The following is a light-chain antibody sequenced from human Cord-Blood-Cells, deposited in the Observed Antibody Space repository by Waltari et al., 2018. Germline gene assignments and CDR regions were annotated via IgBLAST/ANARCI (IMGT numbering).Light chain of an antibody. CDR3: RQSYSTPHT. CDR2: AAS. CDR1: QSISSY. Sequence: DIQMTQSPSSLSESVGDRVTITCRASQSISSYLNWYQQKPGKAPKLLIYAASSVQSGVPSRFSGSGAGTDFTLTISSLQPEGFATYYCRQSYSTPHTFGQGTKLKIK. J-gene: IGKJ2*01. V-gene: IGKV1-39*01.